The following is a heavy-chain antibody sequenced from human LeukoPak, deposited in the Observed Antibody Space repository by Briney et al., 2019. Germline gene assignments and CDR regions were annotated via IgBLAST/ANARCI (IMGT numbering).Heavy chain of an antibody. CDR3: AKAVDDRGYYSKRDPDF. Sequence: GGSLRLSCAASEFTLSSSAMSWVRQAPGKGLEWVSSISGNGGHSYYADSVKGRFTISRDFSRRALYLQMSSLRVEDAGEYYCAKAVDDRGYYSKRDPDFWGQGTMVTVSS. J-gene: IGHJ4*02. CDR1: EFTLSSSA. D-gene: IGHD3-22*01. CDR2: ISGNGGHS. V-gene: IGHV3-23*01.